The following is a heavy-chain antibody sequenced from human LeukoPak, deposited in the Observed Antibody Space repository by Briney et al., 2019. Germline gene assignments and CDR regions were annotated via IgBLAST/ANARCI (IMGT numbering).Heavy chain of an antibody. CDR3: ARWSGGSDWLYHNGMDV. V-gene: IGHV1-18*01. Sequence: ASVKVSCKASGYIFTNYGFGWVRQAPGQGLEWMGWISGYNGNTNYAQKFLGRVTMTTDTYTTTGYMELRSLRSDDTAVYYCARWSGGSDWLYHNGMDVWGQGTTVVVSS. D-gene: IGHD6-19*01. J-gene: IGHJ6*02. CDR1: GYIFTNYG. CDR2: ISGYNGNT.